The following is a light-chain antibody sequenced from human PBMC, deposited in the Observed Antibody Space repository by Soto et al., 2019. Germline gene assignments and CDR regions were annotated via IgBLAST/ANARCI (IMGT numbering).Light chain of an antibody. CDR3: LQDYNYPRT. J-gene: IGKJ1*01. Sequence: AIQMTQSPSSLSASVGDRVNITCRASQGIRNDLGWFQQKPGKAPKLLMYAASSLQSGVPSRFSGSGSGTDFTLTISSLQPEDFATYFCLQDYNYPRTFGQGTKVDIK. V-gene: IGKV1-6*01. CDR1: QGIRND. CDR2: AAS.